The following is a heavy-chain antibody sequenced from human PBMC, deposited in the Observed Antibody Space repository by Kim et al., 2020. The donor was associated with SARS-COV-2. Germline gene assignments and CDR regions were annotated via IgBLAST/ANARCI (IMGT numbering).Heavy chain of an antibody. V-gene: IGHV3-11*05. CDR3: ARVALGSSSWYWFDP. D-gene: IGHD6-13*01. CDR1: GFTFSDYY. J-gene: IGHJ5*02. CDR2: ISSSTSYT. Sequence: GGSLRLSCAASGFTFSDYYMSWIRQAPGKGLEWLSYISSSTSYTNYADSVKGRITISRDNAKNSLYLQMNSLRAEDTAVYYCARVALGSSSWYWFDPWGQGTLVTVSS.